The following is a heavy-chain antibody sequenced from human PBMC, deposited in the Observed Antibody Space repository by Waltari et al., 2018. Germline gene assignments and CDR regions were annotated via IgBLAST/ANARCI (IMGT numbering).Heavy chain of an antibody. CDR2: IYHSGST. J-gene: IGHJ2*01. CDR1: GSSITSGDS. Sequence: QVQLQESGPGLVKPSETLSLTSDVSGSSITSGDSWGWIRQPPGKGLEWIGSIYHSGSTYQNPSLKSRLTISLDTSKNQFSLKLSSVTAADTAVFYCARHPEQLVGYWYFDLWGRGTLVTVSS. CDR3: ARHPEQLVGYWYFDL. D-gene: IGHD6-6*01. V-gene: IGHV4-38-2*01.